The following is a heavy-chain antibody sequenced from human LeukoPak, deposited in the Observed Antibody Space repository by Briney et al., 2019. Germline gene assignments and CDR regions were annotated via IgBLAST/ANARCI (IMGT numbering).Heavy chain of an antibody. Sequence: GGSLRLSCAVSGFTFGVYSMNWVRQAPGKELEWISYITGTSTTIYYADSVRGRFTISRDNAKNSLYLQLNNLRADDTAVYYCARSTDWYADYWGQGTLVTVSS. D-gene: IGHD3-9*01. J-gene: IGHJ4*02. CDR3: ARSTDWYADY. CDR1: GFTFGVYS. CDR2: ITGTSTTI. V-gene: IGHV3-48*01.